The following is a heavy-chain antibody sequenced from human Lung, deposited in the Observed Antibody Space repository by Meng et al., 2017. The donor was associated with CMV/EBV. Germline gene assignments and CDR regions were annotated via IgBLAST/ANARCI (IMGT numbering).Heavy chain of an antibody. CDR3: ARVQWLAYYFDS. CDR2: INHSGST. V-gene: IGHV4-34*01. CDR1: GGSFSDYY. Sequence: LSCGVYGGSFSDYYWSWIRQPPGKGLEWIGEINHSGSTNYNPSLKSRLTVSIDTSSDQFSLRLTSVTAADTAVYYCARVQWLAYYFDSWAQGTVVTVSS. J-gene: IGHJ4*02. D-gene: IGHD6-19*01.